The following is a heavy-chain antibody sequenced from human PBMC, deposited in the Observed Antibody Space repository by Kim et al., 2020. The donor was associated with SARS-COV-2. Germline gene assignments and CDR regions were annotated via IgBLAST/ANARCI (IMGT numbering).Heavy chain of an antibody. CDR2: NGNT. Sequence: NGNTKYSQKFQGRVTLTRHTHASTAYMELSSRRSEDTAVYYCARDRFDPWGQGTLVTVSS. V-gene: IGHV1-3*01. CDR3: ARDRFDP. J-gene: IGHJ5*02.